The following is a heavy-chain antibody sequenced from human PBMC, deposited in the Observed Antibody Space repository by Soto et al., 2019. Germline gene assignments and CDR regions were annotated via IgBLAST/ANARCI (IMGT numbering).Heavy chain of an antibody. CDR1: GFTFTSYA. Sequence: PGGSLRLSCAASGFTFTSYAMTWVRQAPGKGLEWVSTISGSYTYYADPVKGRFTISRDNSNNTLYLQMNSLRAEDTAVYYCAKAGGADWGQGTLVTVSS. D-gene: IGHD2-15*01. J-gene: IGHJ4*02. CDR2: ISGSYT. V-gene: IGHV3-23*05. CDR3: AKAGGAD.